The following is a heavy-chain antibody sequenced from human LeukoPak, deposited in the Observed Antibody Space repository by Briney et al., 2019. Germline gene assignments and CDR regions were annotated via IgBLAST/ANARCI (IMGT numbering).Heavy chain of an antibody. CDR1: GGSISSSSYY. D-gene: IGHD2-15*01. CDR3: ARSDPLGVVNVY. Sequence: PSETLSLTCTVSGGSISSSSYYWGWIRQPPGKGLEWIGSIYYSGSTYYNPSLKSRVTISVDTSKNQFSLKLSSVTAADTAVYYCARSDPLGVVNVYWGQGTLVTVSS. CDR2: IYYSGST. V-gene: IGHV4-39*07. J-gene: IGHJ4*02.